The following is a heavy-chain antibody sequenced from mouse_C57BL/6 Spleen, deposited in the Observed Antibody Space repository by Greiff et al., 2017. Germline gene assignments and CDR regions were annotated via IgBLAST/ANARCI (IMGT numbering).Heavy chain of an antibody. Sequence: QVQLQQSGAELMKPGASVKLSCKATGYTFTGYWIEWVKQRPGHGLEWIGEILPGSGSTTYNEKFKGKATFTADTASNTAYMQLSSLTTEDSAIDYCARRDYGRYDAMDYWGQGTSVTVSS. J-gene: IGHJ4*01. CDR3: ARRDYGRYDAMDY. CDR1: GYTFTGYW. D-gene: IGHD1-1*01. CDR2: ILPGSGST. V-gene: IGHV1-9*01.